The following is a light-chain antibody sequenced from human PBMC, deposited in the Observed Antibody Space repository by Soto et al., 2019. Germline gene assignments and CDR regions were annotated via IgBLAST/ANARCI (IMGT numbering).Light chain of an antibody. CDR3: LQQNSYPLT. V-gene: IGKV1-17*01. J-gene: IGKJ4*01. Sequence: DIQMTQSPSSLSASVGDRVTITCRASQGIRNDLAWYQEKPGKAPKRLIYVASRLQSGVPSRFSGSGSGTEFTLTISSLQPEDSATYYFLQQNSYPLTVGGGTKVEIK. CDR1: QGIRND. CDR2: VAS.